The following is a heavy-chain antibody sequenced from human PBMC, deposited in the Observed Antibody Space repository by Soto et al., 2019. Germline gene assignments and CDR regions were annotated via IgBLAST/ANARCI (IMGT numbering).Heavy chain of an antibody. CDR3: ARDKITGLFDY. Sequence: GSLALPCAVSGGCMRSMRDDWGWIRQPPGKGLEWIGSIYYSGSTYYNPSLKSRVTISVDTSKNQFSLKLTSVTAADTAVYYCARDKITGLFDYWGQGTLVTVSS. CDR1: GGCMRSMRDD. V-gene: IGHV4-39*07. CDR2: IYYSGST. J-gene: IGHJ4*02. D-gene: IGHD2-8*02.